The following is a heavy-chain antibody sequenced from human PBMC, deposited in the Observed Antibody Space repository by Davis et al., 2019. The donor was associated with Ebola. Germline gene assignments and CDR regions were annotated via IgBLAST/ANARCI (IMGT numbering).Heavy chain of an antibody. J-gene: IGHJ4*02. CDR3: ARDAVQLFNYYFDY. V-gene: IGHV1-8*01. CDR1: GYTFTSYD. Sequence: ASVKVSCKASGYTFTSYDINWVRQATGQGLEWMGWMNPNSGNTGYAQKFQGRVTMTRNTSISTAYMELSSLRSEDTAVYYCARDAVQLFNYYFDYWGQGTLVTVSS. D-gene: IGHD1-1*01. CDR2: MNPNSGNT.